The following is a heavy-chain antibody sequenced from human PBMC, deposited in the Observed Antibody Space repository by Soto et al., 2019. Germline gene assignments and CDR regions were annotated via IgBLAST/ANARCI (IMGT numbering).Heavy chain of an antibody. Sequence: EVQLLESGGGLVQPGGSLRLSCAASGFTFSSYAMSWVRQAPGKGLEWVSAISGSGGSTYYADSVKGRFTISRDNSKNTLYLQMNSLRAEDTAVYYCAKMLGRQWLDSNSFPYWGQGTLVTVSS. CDR2: ISGSGGST. J-gene: IGHJ4*02. D-gene: IGHD6-19*01. CDR3: AKMLGRQWLDSNSFPY. CDR1: GFTFSSYA. V-gene: IGHV3-23*01.